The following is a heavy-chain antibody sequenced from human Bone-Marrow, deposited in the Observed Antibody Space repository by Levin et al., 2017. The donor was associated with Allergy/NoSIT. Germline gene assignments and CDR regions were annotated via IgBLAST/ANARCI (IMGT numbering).Heavy chain of an antibody. CDR2: INYDGTNT. CDR1: GFTFSRNC. CDR3: ARDGTGTIPLDH. Sequence: WGSLRLSCAASGFTFSRNCMHWVRQAPGEGLIWVSGINYDGTNTIYADSVKGRFTLSRDNARNMVYLQMNSLRAEETAVYFCARDGTGTIPLDHWGQGTLVTVSS. J-gene: IGHJ4*02. V-gene: IGHV3-74*01. D-gene: IGHD1-7*01.